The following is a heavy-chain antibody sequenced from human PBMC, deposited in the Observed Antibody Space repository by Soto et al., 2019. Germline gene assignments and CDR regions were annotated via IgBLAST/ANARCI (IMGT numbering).Heavy chain of an antibody. J-gene: IGHJ4*02. Sequence: QVHLVQSGAEVTKPGASVKVSCKASEDTFANYYLHWLRQAPGQGLEWLGVINPSSDSKTYAQKFQGRVTMASDTSARTVTMELSSLRSEDTAIYFCARVTISLVRGLYSWGQGTLVIVSS. CDR3: ARVTISLVRGLYS. V-gene: IGHV1-46*03. CDR1: EDTFANYY. CDR2: INPSSDSK. D-gene: IGHD3-10*01.